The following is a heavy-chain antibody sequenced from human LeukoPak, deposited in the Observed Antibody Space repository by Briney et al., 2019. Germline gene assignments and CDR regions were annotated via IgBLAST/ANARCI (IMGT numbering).Heavy chain of an antibody. Sequence: SETLSLTCAVYGGSFSGYYWSWIRQPPGKGLEWIGEINHSGSTNYNPSLKSRVTISVDTSKNQFSLKLSSVTAADTAVYYCARRKMTTATRFDYWGKGTLVTVSS. CDR1: GGSFSGYY. D-gene: IGHD4-17*01. CDR3: ARRKMTTATRFDY. V-gene: IGHV4-34*01. J-gene: IGHJ4*02. CDR2: INHSGST.